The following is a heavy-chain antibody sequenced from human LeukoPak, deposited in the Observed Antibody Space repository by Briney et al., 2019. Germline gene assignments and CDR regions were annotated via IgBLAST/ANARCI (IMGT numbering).Heavy chain of an antibody. J-gene: IGHJ4*02. V-gene: IGHV3-7*01. CDR3: ASRIVGTPDYFDY. CDR2: IKKDGSEK. D-gene: IGHD1-26*01. CDR1: GFTFSSYW. Sequence: PGGSLRLSCAASGFTFSSYWMRWVRQAPGKGLEWVANIKKDGSEKYYVDSVKGRFTISRDNAKNSLYLQMNSLRVEDTAVYYCASRIVGTPDYFDYWGQGTLVTVSS.